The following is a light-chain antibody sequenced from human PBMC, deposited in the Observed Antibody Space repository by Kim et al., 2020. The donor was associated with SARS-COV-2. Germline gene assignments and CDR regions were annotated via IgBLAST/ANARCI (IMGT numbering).Light chain of an antibody. V-gene: IGLV3-19*01. CDR3: NSRDSSGNHYV. CDR1: SLRRYY. J-gene: IGLJ1*01. CDR2: GGN. Sequence: LGHTVRITCQEDSLRRYYANWYQQKAVQAPVLVIYGGNNRPSGIPDRFSGSSSGNTASLTITGAQAEDEADYYCNSRDSSGNHYVFGTGTKVTVL.